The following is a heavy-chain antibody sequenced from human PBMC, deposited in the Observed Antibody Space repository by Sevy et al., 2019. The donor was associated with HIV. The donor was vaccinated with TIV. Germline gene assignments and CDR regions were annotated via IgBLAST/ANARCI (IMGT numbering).Heavy chain of an antibody. J-gene: IGHJ4*02. CDR3: AREPSMVRGVMYYFDY. CDR2: IYTSGST. D-gene: IGHD3-10*01. CDR1: GGSISSYY. Sequence: SETLSLTCTVSGGSISSYYWSWIRQPAGKGLEWIGRIYTSGSTNYNPSLKSQVTMSVDTSKNQFSLKLSSVTAADTAVYYCAREPSMVRGVMYYFDYWGQGTLVTVSS. V-gene: IGHV4-4*07.